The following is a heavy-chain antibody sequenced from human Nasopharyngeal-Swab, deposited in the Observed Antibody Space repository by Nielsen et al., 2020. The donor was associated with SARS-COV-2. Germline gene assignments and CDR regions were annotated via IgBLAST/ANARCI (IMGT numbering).Heavy chain of an antibody. CDR2: IYPGDSET. D-gene: IGHD1-26*01. CDR3: ARPLWSYADHFDY. J-gene: IGHJ4*02. Sequence: GESLKISRKGSGYSFTSYWIGWVRQMPGKGLEWMGIIYPGDSETRYSPSFQGQVTISADKSISTAYLQWSSLKASDTAVYYCARPLWSYADHFDYWGQGTLVTVSS. V-gene: IGHV5-51*01. CDR1: GYSFTSYW.